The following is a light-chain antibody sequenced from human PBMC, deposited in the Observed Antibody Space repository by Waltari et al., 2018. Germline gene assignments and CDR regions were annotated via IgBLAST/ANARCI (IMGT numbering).Light chain of an antibody. CDR3: AAWDDSLSGSVV. Sequence: QSVLTQPPSASGTPGQSVTISCFGSSSNVGSNPVDWYQQLPGTTPRLLIFSSSQRPSGVPDRFSGSRSGTSASLSISGLHSGDEADYYCAAWDDSLSGSVVFGGGTKLTVL. V-gene: IGLV1-44*01. CDR2: SSS. CDR1: SSNVGSNP. J-gene: IGLJ2*01.